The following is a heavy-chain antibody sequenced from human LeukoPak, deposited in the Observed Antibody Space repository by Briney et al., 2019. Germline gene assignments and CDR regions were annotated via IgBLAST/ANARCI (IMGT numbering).Heavy chain of an antibody. CDR3: VRDGHRFDFDY. CDR1: GFSFSSYW. D-gene: IGHD3-10*01. CDR2: IKVYGSDT. V-gene: IGHV3-74*03. Sequence: PGGSLRLSCAASGFSFSSYWMHWVRQVPGKGLVWVSRIKVYGSDTAYADSAKGRFTISRDNAKNTLYLQMNSLRVDDTAVYYCVRDGHRFDFDYWGQGTLVTVSS. J-gene: IGHJ4*02.